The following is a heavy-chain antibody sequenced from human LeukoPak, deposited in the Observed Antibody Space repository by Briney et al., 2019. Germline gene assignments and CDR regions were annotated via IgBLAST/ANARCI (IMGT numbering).Heavy chain of an antibody. V-gene: IGHV3-43*01. CDR1: GFTFDDYT. Sequence: PGGSLRLSCAASGFTFDDYTMHWVRQAPGKGLEWVSLISWDGGSTYYADSVKGRFTISRDNAKNSLYLQMNSLRAEDTAVYYCARGAYYYYYYMDVWGKGTSVTVSS. CDR2: ISWDGGST. CDR3: ARGAYYYYYYMDV. J-gene: IGHJ6*03.